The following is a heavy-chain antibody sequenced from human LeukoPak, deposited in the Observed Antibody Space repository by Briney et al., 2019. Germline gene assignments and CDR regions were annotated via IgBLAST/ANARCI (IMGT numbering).Heavy chain of an antibody. D-gene: IGHD5-18*01. CDR1: GGSFSSISYY. J-gene: IGHJ4*02. CDR3: ARRAAMAHEY. Sequence: SETLSLTCTVAGGSFSSISYYWGWILQPPGKGLEWIGSIYYSGSTYYNPSLKSRVTISVDTSKNQFSLKLSSVTAADTAVYYCARRAAMAHEYWGQGTLVTVSS. V-gene: IGHV4-39*01. CDR2: IYYSGST.